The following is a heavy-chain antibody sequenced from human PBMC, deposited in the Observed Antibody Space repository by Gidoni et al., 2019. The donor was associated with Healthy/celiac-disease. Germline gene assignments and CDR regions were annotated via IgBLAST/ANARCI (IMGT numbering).Heavy chain of an antibody. Sequence: QVQLQESGPGLVKPSQTLSLTCTVSGGSISSGSYYWSWIRQPAGKGLEWIGRIYTSGSTKYNPSLKSRVTISVDTSKNQFSLKLSSVTAADTAVYYCAREPSRDYDILTGYYNSPNRWAGTGTVSLCDAFDIWGQGTMVTVSS. D-gene: IGHD3-9*01. CDR2: IYTSGST. V-gene: IGHV4-61*02. CDR1: GGSISSGSYY. J-gene: IGHJ3*02. CDR3: AREPSRDYDILTGYYNSPNRWAGTGTVSLCDAFDI.